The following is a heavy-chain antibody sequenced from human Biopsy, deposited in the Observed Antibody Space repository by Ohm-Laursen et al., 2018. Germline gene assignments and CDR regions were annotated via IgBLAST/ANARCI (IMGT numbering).Heavy chain of an antibody. D-gene: IGHD3-3*01. Sequence: SLRLSCTASGFTFDDNAMHWVRQAPGKGLEWVSGISWNSGIKDYADSVKGRFAISRDNAKNSLYLQMSSLRAEDTASYYCTKARGRFLERVDPFDIWGQGTMVTVSS. CDR3: TKARGRFLERVDPFDI. J-gene: IGHJ3*02. CDR2: ISWNSGIK. CDR1: GFTFDDNA. V-gene: IGHV3-9*01.